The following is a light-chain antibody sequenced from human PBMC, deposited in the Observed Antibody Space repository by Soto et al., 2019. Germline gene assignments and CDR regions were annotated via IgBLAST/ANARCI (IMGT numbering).Light chain of an antibody. CDR2: GAS. CDR1: QSVSSN. Sequence: IVITQSTATLSVSPGERATLSCRASQSVSSNLAWYQQKPGQAPRLLIYGASTRATGIPARFSGSGSGTDFTLTISRLEPEDFAVYYCQQYGSSRTFGQGTKVDIK. J-gene: IGKJ1*01. CDR3: QQYGSSRT. V-gene: IGKV3-15*01.